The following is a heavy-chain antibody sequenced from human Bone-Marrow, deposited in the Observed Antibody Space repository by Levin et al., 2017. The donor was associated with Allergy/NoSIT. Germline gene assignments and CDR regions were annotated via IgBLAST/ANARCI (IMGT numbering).Heavy chain of an antibody. V-gene: IGHV3-33*01. CDR3: ARDGGSYSVDY. D-gene: IGHD1-26*01. CDR2: IWYDGSNK. Sequence: GSLRLSCAASGFTFSSYGMHWVRQAPGKGLEWVAVIWYDGSNKYYADSVKGRFTISRDNSKNTLYLQMNSLRAEDTAVYYCARDGGSYSVDYWGQGTLVTVSS. CDR1: GFTFSSYG. J-gene: IGHJ4*02.